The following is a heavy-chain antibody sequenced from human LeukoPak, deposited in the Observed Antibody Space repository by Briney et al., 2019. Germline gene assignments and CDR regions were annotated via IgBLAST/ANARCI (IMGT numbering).Heavy chain of an antibody. V-gene: IGHV3-30-3*01. J-gene: IGHJ4*02. CDR3: ARDPSRSMVRGYYFDY. CDR1: GFTFSSYA. Sequence: GGSXRLXCAASGFTFSSYAMHWVRQAPGKGLEWVAVISYDGSNKYYADSVKGRFTISRDNSKNTLYLQMNSLRAEDTAVYYCARDPSRSMVRGYYFDYWGQGTLVTVSS. D-gene: IGHD3-10*01. CDR2: ISYDGSNK.